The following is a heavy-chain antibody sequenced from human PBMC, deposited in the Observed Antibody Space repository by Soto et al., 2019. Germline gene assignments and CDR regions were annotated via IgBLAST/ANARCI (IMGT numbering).Heavy chain of an antibody. J-gene: IGHJ4*02. D-gene: IGHD1-20*01. CDR2: LYPNGRA. Sequence: GGSLRLSCAASGFTVSSNYLTWVRQAPGEGLKWVSVLYPNGRAFYADSVKGRFTISTDNSQNSVYLLMNTLRAEDTAIYYCARGLGREYQDNRNYFHLNYCGQGTMVTVYS. CDR1: GFTVSSNY. CDR3: ARGLGREYQDNRNYFHLNY. V-gene: IGHV3-53*01.